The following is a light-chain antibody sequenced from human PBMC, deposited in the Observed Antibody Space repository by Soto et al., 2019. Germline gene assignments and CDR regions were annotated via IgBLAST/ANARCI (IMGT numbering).Light chain of an antibody. J-gene: IGKJ5*01. Sequence: EIVLTQSPATLSLSPGERATLSCRASQSVSSYLAWYQQKPGQAPRLLIYDASSRATGIPARFSGSGSGTDFTLTISSLEPEDFAVYYCQQYGGSITFGQGTRLEIE. CDR3: QQYGGSIT. CDR2: DAS. V-gene: IGKV3-11*01. CDR1: QSVSSY.